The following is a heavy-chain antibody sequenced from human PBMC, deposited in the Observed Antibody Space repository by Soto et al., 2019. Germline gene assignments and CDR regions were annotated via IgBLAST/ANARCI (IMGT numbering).Heavy chain of an antibody. Sequence: QVLLLQSGSEVKKAGSSVKVSCKASGDAFKSYAIHWVRQAPGQGLEYMGRIIPSYDRTKYAQKFQGRLTLTADMYTSTVYMELSSLRSEYTAVYYCARDPTTDYGDDTFDYWGQGPKVIVSS. CDR1: GDAFKSYA. J-gene: IGHJ4*02. D-gene: IGHD4-17*01. CDR3: ARDPTTDYGDDTFDY. CDR2: IIPSYDRT. V-gene: IGHV1-69*06.